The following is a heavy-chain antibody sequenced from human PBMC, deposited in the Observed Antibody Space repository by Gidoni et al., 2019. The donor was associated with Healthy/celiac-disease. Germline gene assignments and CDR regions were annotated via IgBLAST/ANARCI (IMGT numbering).Heavy chain of an antibody. J-gene: IGHJ4*02. D-gene: IGHD4-17*01. V-gene: IGHV3-9*01. CDR1: GFTFDDYA. CDR3: AKAAVTNYFDY. CDR2: ISWNSGSI. Sequence: EVQLVESGGGVVQPGRSLRLSCAASGFTFDDYAMHWVRQAPGKGLEWVSGISWNSGSIGYADSVKGRFTISRDNAKNSLYLQMNSLRAEDTALYYCAKAAVTNYFDYWGQGTLVTVSS.